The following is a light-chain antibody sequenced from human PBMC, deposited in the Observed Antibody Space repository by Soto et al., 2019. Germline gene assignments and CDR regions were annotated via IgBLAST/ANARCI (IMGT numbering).Light chain of an antibody. V-gene: IGKV3-15*01. CDR3: QHDNNWLAT. CDR2: GAS. Sequence: EIVVTQSPACLFVSPGERVTLSCRASQSVLTNLAWYQQKQGQAPRLLIYGASTRATGVQARFSGSGSGTKFILSISSRQSEDFAVYYRQHDNNWLATFGGEAKVDI. CDR1: QSVLTN. J-gene: IGKJ4*01.